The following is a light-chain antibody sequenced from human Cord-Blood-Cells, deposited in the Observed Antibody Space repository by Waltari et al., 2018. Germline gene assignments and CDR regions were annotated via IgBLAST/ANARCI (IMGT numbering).Light chain of an antibody. CDR2: EVS. CDR3: SSYAGSNNWV. Sequence: QSALTQPPSASGSPGQSVTISCTGTSSDVGGYNYVSWYQQHPGKAPKLMIYEVSNRPSGVPDRFSGSKSGNTASLTVSGLQAEDEAEYYCSSYAGSNNWVFGGGTKLTVL. CDR1: SSDVGGYNY. J-gene: IGLJ3*02. V-gene: IGLV2-8*01.